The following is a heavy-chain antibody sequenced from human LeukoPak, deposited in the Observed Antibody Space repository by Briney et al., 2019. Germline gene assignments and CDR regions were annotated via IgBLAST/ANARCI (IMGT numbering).Heavy chain of an antibody. CDR3: ARLKAGN. CDR2: ISDRGDTI. CDR1: GFTFSEYY. J-gene: IGHJ4*02. V-gene: IGHV3-11*01. Sequence: GGSLRLSCAASGFTFSEYYMSWIRQAPGKGLEWVSYISDRGDTIYYADSVKGRFTISRDNANDSVSLQMNSLSAEDTAVYYCARLKAGNWGPGTLVTVSS.